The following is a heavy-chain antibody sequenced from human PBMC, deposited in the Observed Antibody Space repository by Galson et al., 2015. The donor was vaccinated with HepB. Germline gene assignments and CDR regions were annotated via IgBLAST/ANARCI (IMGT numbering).Heavy chain of an antibody. CDR2: IYPGDSDT. Sequence: QSGAEVKKPGESLKISCKGSGYSFTSYWIGWVRQMPGKGLEWMGIIYPGDSDTRYSPSFQGQVTISADKSISTAYLQWSSLKASDTAMYYCARHGGYSGYDLLAFDIWGQGTMVTVSS. CDR1: GYSFTSYW. J-gene: IGHJ3*02. CDR3: ARHGGYSGYDLLAFDI. V-gene: IGHV5-51*01. D-gene: IGHD5-12*01.